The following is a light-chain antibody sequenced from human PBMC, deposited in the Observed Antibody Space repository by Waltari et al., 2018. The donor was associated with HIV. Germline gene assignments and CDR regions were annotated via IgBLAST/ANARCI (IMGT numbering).Light chain of an antibody. CDR3: TSYFDSNGVF. CDR1: SNDVGAYDY. J-gene: IGLJ2*01. Sequence: QSALTQPPSASGSPGQSVTISCTGTSNDVGAYDYVAWYQQHPGRAPQLLISEVTRRPSGVAYRFSGSKSGDTASLTVSGLQAEDAGHYYCTSYFDSNGVFVGGGTKLTVL. V-gene: IGLV2-8*01. CDR2: EVT.